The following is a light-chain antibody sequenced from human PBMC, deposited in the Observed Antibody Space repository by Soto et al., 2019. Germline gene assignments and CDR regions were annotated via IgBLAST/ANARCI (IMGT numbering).Light chain of an antibody. CDR3: QSYDSSLSVV. CDR2: GNS. V-gene: IGLV1-40*01. Sequence: QSALTQPPSVSGAPGQRVTISCTGSSSNIGAGYDVHWYQQLPGTAPKLLIYGNSNRPSGVPDRFSGSKSGTSASLAITGFQAEDEADYYCQSYDSSLSVVFGGGTKLTVL. CDR1: SSNIGAGYD. J-gene: IGLJ2*01.